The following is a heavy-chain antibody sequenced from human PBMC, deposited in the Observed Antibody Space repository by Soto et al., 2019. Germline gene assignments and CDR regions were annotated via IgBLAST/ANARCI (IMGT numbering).Heavy chain of an antibody. Sequence: QINLIESGPTLVKPTQTLTLTCTFSGFSLSTSGAAVGCVRQPPGRALEWLALIYWDGDKRYNASLGNRLTITKDTSMNQVVLTLTNVDPADTATDYCAHRSTMTIFGLIIANGIWFDPWGQGTRVIVSS. J-gene: IGHJ5*02. CDR2: IYWDGDK. CDR1: GFSLSTSGAA. D-gene: IGHD3-3*01. V-gene: IGHV2-5*02. CDR3: AHRSTMTIFGLIIANGIWFDP.